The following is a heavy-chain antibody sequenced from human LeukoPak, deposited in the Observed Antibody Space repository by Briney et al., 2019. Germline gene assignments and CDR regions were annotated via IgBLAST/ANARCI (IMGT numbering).Heavy chain of an antibody. CDR3: ARSSVRIAAAGMNAFDI. CDR1: GGSISSSSYY. V-gene: IGHV4-39*01. J-gene: IGHJ3*02. CDR2: IYYSGST. D-gene: IGHD6-13*01. Sequence: SETLSLTCTVSGGSISSSSYYWGWIRQPPGKGLEWIGSIYYSGSTYYNPSLKSRVTISVDTSKNQFSLKLSSVTAADTAVYYCARSSVRIAAAGMNAFDIWGRGTMVTVSS.